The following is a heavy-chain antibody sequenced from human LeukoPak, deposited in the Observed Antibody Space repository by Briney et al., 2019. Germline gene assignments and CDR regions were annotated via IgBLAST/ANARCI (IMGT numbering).Heavy chain of an antibody. CDR2: INPSSGST. D-gene: IGHD3-22*01. CDR3: ARRGLRGSSGYYNWFDP. CDR1: GDTFTSYY. Sequence: ASVKVSCKASGDTFTSYYMHWVRQAPGQGPEWMGIINPSSGSTSYAQKFQGRVTMTRDMSTSTVYMELSSLKSEDTAVYYCARRGLRGSSGYYNWFDPWGQGTLVTVPS. J-gene: IGHJ5*02. V-gene: IGHV1-46*01.